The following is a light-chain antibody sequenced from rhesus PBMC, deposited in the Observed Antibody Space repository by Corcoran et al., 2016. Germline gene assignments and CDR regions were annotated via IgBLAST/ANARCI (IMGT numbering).Light chain of an antibody. CDR3: GSHATSDIYI. J-gene: IGLJ1*01. CDR1: TSDIGAYDR. CDR2: DVS. V-gene: IGLV2-13*03. Sequence: QAAPTQSPSVSGSPGQSVTISCTGTTSDIGAYDRVSWYQQHPGKAPKLLIYDVSKRPSGVSDRFSGSKSGNTASLTISGLQAEDEADYYCGSHATSDIYIFGVGTRLTVL.